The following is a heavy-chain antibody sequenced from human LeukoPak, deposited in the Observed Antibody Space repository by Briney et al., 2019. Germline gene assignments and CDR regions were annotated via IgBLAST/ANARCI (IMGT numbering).Heavy chain of an antibody. D-gene: IGHD2-2*01. V-gene: IGHV4-59*08. Sequence: SETLSLTCTVSGGSISSYYWSWIRQPPGKGLEWIGYIYYSGSTNYNPSLKSRVTISVDTSKNQFSLKLSSVTAADTAVYYCARQGVPALNYYYYGMDVWGQGTTVTVSS. J-gene: IGHJ6*02. CDR1: GGSISSYY. CDR2: IYYSGST. CDR3: ARQGVPALNYYYYGMDV.